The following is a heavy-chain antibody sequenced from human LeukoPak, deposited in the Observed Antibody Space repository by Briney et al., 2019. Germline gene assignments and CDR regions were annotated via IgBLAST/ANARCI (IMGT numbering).Heavy chain of an antibody. V-gene: IGHV5-51*01. Sequence: GESLKISCKAFGYSFTNYWIGWVRQMPGKGLEWMGIIYPGDSDTRYSPSFQGQVTISADKSISTAYLQRSSLQASDTAIYYCATYAGSSSKYFRDWGQGTLVTVSS. J-gene: IGHJ1*01. CDR1: GYSFTNYW. D-gene: IGHD3-10*01. CDR2: IYPGDSDT. CDR3: ATYAGSSSKYFRD.